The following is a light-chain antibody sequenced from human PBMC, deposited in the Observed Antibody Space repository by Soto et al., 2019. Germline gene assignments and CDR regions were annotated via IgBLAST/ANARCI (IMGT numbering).Light chain of an antibody. Sequence: QSVLTQPPSASGTPGQRVSISCSGSSSNIGSSTVHWYQQLPGTAPKLLIYGINQQPSGVPDRFSGSKSGTSASLAISGLQSEDEADYYCSAWDDGLNGYVFGPATKGTVL. J-gene: IGLJ1*01. CDR3: SAWDDGLNGYV. CDR1: SSNIGSST. V-gene: IGLV1-44*01. CDR2: GIN.